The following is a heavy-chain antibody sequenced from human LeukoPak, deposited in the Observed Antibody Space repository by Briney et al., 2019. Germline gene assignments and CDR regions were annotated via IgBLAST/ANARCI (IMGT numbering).Heavy chain of an antibody. J-gene: IGHJ4*02. Sequence: GGSLRLSCAASGFTLSDYYMSWMRQGPGKGLEWVSYISSRGSTIYYADSVKGRSTISRDNAKNSLYLQMNSLRVEDTAMYYCARRDYSNYGYFDYWGQGTLVTVSS. CDR2: ISSRGSTI. V-gene: IGHV3-11*04. CDR1: GFTLSDYY. CDR3: ARRDYSNYGYFDY. D-gene: IGHD4-11*01.